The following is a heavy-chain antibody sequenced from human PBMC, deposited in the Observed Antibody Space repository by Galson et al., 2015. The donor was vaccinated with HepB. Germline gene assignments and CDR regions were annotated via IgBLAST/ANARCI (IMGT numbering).Heavy chain of an antibody. CDR1: GFTFSNAW. J-gene: IGHJ4*02. Sequence: SLRLSCAASGFTFSNAWMSWVRQAPGKGLEWVGRIKSKTDGGTTDYAAPVKGRFTISRDDSKNTLYLQMNSLKTEDTAVYYCTTDRNLQLWLRSFDYWGQGTLVTVSS. CDR3: TTDRNLQLWLRSFDY. V-gene: IGHV3-15*01. D-gene: IGHD5-18*01. CDR2: IKSKTDGGTT.